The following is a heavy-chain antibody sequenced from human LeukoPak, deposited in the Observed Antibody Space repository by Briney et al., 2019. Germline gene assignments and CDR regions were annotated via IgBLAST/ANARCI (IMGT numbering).Heavy chain of an antibody. Sequence: PGGSLRLSCAASGFTFDDYAMHWVRQAPGKGLEWVSGISWNSGSIGYADSVKGRFTISRDNAKNSLYLQMNSLRAEDTAVYYCASGGMDVWGQGTTVTVSS. CDR2: ISWNSGSI. J-gene: IGHJ6*02. CDR1: GFTFDDYA. V-gene: IGHV3-9*01. D-gene: IGHD3-3*01. CDR3: ASGGMDV.